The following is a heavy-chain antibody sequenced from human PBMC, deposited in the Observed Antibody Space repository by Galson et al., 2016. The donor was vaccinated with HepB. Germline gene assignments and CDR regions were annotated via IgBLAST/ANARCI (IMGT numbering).Heavy chain of an antibody. CDR2: ISTYNGNT. CDR1: GYSFSNYG. D-gene: IGHD4-11*01. CDR3: ARGSTATTPLAY. Sequence: SVKVSCKASGYSFSNYGITWVRQAPGHGLEWMGWISTYNGNTDYDQKLHGRLTLTTDASTTTAYLELRSLRFDDTAVYYCARGSTATTPLAYWGQGTLVTVSS. V-gene: IGHV1-18*01. J-gene: IGHJ4*02.